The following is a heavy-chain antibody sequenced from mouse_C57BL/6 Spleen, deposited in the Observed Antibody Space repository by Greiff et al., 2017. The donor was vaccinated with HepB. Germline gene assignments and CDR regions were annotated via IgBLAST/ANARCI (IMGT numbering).Heavy chain of an antibody. D-gene: IGHD2-4*01. CDR2: IWSDGST. CDR3: ARHGGYDYDAWFAY. CDR1: GFSLTSYG. Sequence: QVQLKESGPGLVAPSQSLSITCTVSGFSLTSYGVHWVRQPPGKGLEWLVVIWSDGSTTYNSALKSRLSISKDNSKSQVFLKMNSLQTDDTAMYYCARHGGYDYDAWFAYWGQGTLVTVSA. J-gene: IGHJ3*01. V-gene: IGHV2-6-1*01.